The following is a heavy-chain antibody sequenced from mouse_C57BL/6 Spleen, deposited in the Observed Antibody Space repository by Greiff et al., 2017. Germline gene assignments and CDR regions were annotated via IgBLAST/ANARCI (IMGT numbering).Heavy chain of an antibody. CDR3: GRAYDSNSFDG. CDR1: GFTFSSYA. D-gene: IGHD2-5*01. CDR2: ISDGGSYT. J-gene: IGHJ2*01. V-gene: IGHV5-4*01. Sequence: EVQRVESGGGLVKPGGSLKLSCAASGFTFSSYAMSWVRQTPEKRLEWVATISDGGSYTYYPNNVKGRTTISRDNAKNTLYLQMSHLKSEDTAMYYCGRAYDSNSFDGWGKGTTLTVAS.